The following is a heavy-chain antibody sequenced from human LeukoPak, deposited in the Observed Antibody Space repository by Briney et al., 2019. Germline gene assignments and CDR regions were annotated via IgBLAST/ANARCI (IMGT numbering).Heavy chain of an antibody. J-gene: IGHJ4*02. CDR2: ISDDGSNE. CDR3: AKGYYYDSSGYPSPIDY. V-gene: IGHV3-30*04. CDR1: GFTFSASS. D-gene: IGHD3-22*01. Sequence: GGSLRLSCAASGFTFSASSMHWVRQAPGKGLEWVALISDDGSNESFADSVKGRFTISRDNSKNTLYLQMNSLRAEDTAVYYCAKGYYYDSSGYPSPIDYWGQGTLVTVSS.